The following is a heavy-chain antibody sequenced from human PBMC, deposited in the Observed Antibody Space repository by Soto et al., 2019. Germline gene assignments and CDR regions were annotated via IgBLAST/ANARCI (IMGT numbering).Heavy chain of an antibody. CDR1: GGSISSGGYS. Sequence: PSETLSLTCAVSGGSISSGGYSWSWIRQPPGKGLEWIGYIYYSGSTYYNPSLKSRVTISVDTSKNQFSLKLSSVTAADTAVYYCARDKSGYSYYYFDYWGQGTLVTVSS. V-gene: IGHV4-31*11. J-gene: IGHJ4*02. D-gene: IGHD5-18*01. CDR2: IYYSGST. CDR3: ARDKSGYSYYYFDY.